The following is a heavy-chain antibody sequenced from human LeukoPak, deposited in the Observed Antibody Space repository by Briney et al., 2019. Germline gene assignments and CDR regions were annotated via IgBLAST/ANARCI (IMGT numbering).Heavy chain of an antibody. V-gene: IGHV3-53*01. J-gene: IGHJ4*02. CDR3: ARGRSSGLQYYFDY. CDR1: GFTVSSNY. CDR2: IYSGGST. Sequence: GGSLRLSCAASGFTVSSNYMSWVRQAPGKGLEWVSVIYSGGSTYYADSVKGRFTISRDNSKNTLYLQMNSLRAEDTAAYYCARGRSSGLQYYFDYWGQGTLVTVSS. D-gene: IGHD6-19*01.